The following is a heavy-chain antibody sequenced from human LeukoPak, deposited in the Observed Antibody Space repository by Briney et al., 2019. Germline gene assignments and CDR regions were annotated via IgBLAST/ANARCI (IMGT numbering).Heavy chain of an antibody. D-gene: IGHD3-22*01. V-gene: IGHV3-21*01. Sequence: GGSLRLSCAASGFTFSSYSMNWVRQAPGKGLEWVSSISSSSSYICYADSVKGRFTISRDNAKNSLYLQMNSLRAEDTAVYYCARDRYDSSGYHDYWGQGTLVTASS. CDR3: ARDRYDSSGYHDY. CDR2: ISSSSSYI. CDR1: GFTFSSYS. J-gene: IGHJ4*02.